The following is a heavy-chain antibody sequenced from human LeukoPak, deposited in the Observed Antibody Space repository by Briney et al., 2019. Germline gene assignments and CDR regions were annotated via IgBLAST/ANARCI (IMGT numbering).Heavy chain of an antibody. CDR1: GGTFSSYA. V-gene: IGHV1-69*05. J-gene: IGHJ4*02. D-gene: IGHD2-2*01. Sequence: ASVKVSCKASGGTFSSYAISWVRQAPGQGLEWMGGIIPIFGTANYAQKFQGRVTITTDESTSTAYMELSSLRSEDTAVYYCARDTFEPGQLLDYWGQGTLVTVSS. CDR2: IIPIFGTA. CDR3: ARDTFEPGQLLDY.